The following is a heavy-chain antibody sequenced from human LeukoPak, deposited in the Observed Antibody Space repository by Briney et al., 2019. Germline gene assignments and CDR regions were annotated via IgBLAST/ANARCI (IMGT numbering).Heavy chain of an antibody. V-gene: IGHV3-48*01. Sequence: GGSLRLSCTASGFAFTSYNMNWVRQAPGKGLEWISYISTTTTTIYYADSVKGRFIISRDDARNSLYLQMNSLRAEDTAVYYCARDRAAPTWYFDLWGRGTLVTVSS. D-gene: IGHD2-15*01. CDR3: ARDRAAPTWYFDL. J-gene: IGHJ2*01. CDR1: GFAFTSYN. CDR2: ISTTTTTI.